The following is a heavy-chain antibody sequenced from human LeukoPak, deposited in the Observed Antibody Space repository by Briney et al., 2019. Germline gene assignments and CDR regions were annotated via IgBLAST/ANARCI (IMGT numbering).Heavy chain of an antibody. Sequence: PGGSLRLSCAASGFTFSSYGMHWVRQAPGKGLEWGAVIWYDGSNKYYADSVKGRFTISRDNSKNTLYLQMNSLRAEDTAVYYCARDGAVAGDDDAFDIWGQGTMVTVSS. CDR1: GFTFSSYG. D-gene: IGHD6-19*01. J-gene: IGHJ3*02. V-gene: IGHV3-33*01. CDR3: ARDGAVAGDDDAFDI. CDR2: IWYDGSNK.